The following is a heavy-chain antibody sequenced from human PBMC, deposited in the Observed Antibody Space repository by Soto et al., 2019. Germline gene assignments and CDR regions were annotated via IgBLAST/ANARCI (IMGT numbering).Heavy chain of an antibody. D-gene: IGHD2-2*02. CDR2: ISYDGSNK. Sequence: QVQLVESGGGVVQPGRSLRLSCAASGFTFSSYGLHWVRQAPGQGLEWVAVISYDGSNKYYADSVKGRFTISRDNSKNTLYLQMNSLRAEDTAVYYCAKGVPAALHQWGWYFDLWGRGTLVTVSS. CDR1: GFTFSSYG. CDR3: AKGVPAALHQWGWYFDL. V-gene: IGHV3-30*18. J-gene: IGHJ2*01.